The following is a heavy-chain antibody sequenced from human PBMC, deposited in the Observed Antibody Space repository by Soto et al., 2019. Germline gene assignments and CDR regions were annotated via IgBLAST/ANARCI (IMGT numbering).Heavy chain of an antibody. D-gene: IGHD3-3*02. Sequence: PEALSLTCAVSGGSLSSSNWWSWVRQPPGKGLEWIGEIYHSGSTNYNPSLKSRVTISVDKSKNQFSLKLSSVTAADTAVYYCASKHLLAYFDYRSQGTPVTGSS. CDR2: IYHSGST. J-gene: IGHJ4*02. V-gene: IGHV4-4*03. CDR3: ASKHLLAYFDY. CDR1: GGSLSSSNW.